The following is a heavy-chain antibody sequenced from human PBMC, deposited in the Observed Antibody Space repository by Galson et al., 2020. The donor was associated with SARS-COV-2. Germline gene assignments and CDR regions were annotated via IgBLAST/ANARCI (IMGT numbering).Heavy chain of an antibody. V-gene: IGHV3-23*01. CDR1: ASTFSTYA. CDR2: ISGSGYST. CDR3: AKGPGGDTSAPHVY. Sequence: GGSLRLSCAASASTFSTYAMSWVRQAPGKGLEWVSAISGSGYSTYYVDSVKGRFTIPRNNSKNTLYLQMNRLRAEDTAVYYCAKGPGGDTSAPHVYWGQGTLVTGSA. J-gene: IGHJ4*02. D-gene: IGHD2-21*01.